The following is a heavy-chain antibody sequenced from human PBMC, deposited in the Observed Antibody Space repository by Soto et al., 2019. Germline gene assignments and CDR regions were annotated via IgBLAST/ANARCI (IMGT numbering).Heavy chain of an antibody. D-gene: IGHD2-15*01. CDR3: ARRMLN. V-gene: IGHV4-31*03. CDR2: ISYSGST. CDR1: GGSISSGGYY. J-gene: IGHJ4*01. Sequence: QVQLQESGPGLVQPSQTLSLTCTMSGGSISSGGYYWGWIRQHQGTGLEWIGHISYSGSTYYNTSLESRVTISVDTSRNQFSLIVNSVTAADTAVYFCARRMLNWGQGTLVTVSS.